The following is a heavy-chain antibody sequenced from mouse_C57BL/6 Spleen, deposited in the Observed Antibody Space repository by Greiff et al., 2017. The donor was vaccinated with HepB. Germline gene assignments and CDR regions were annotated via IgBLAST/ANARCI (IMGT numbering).Heavy chain of an antibody. CDR1: GFTFSDYY. CDR2: INYDGSST. V-gene: IGHV5-16*01. J-gene: IGHJ4*01. D-gene: IGHD1-1*01. Sequence: EVMLVESEGGLVQPGSSMKLSCTASGFTFSDYYMAWVRQVPEKGLEWVANINYDGSSTYYLDSLKSRFIISRDNAKNILYLQMSSLKSEDTATYYCARDRGPITTVVATDYYAMDYWGQGTSGTVSS. CDR3: ARDRGPITTVVATDYYAMDY.